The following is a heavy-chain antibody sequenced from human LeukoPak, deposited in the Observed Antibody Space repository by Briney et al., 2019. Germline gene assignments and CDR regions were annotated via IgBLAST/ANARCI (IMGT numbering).Heavy chain of an antibody. CDR3: TRDQRQNSGLY. J-gene: IGHJ4*02. CDR2: INPNSGGT. CDR1: GYTFTGYY. V-gene: IGHV1-2*02. Sequence: ASVKVSCKASGYTFTGYYIHWVRQAAGQGLEWIGWINPNSGGTKYEQKFQGRVTMTRDTSISTAYMDLGRLTSDDTAVYYCTRDQRQNSGLYWGQGTLVTVSS. D-gene: IGHD3-10*01.